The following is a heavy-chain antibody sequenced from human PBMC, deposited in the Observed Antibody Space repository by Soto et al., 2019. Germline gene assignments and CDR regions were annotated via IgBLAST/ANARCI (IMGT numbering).Heavy chain of an antibody. V-gene: IGHV4-59*01. Sequence: SETLSLTCAVYGGSFSGYYWSWIRQPPGKGLEWIGYIYYNGSTNYNPSLKSRVTISVDTSKNQFSLKLSSVTAADTAVYYCARGKHGSYRRLYRYFDLWGRGTLVTVSS. CDR2: IYYNGST. J-gene: IGHJ2*01. CDR3: ARGKHGSYRRLYRYFDL. D-gene: IGHD1-26*01. CDR1: GGSFSGYY.